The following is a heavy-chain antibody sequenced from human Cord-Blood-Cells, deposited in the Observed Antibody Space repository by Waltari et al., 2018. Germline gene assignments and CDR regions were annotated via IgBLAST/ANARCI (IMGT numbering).Heavy chain of an antibody. CDR3: ARGGDLVPTSSPYYFDY. J-gene: IGHJ4*02. Sequence: QVQLVQSGAEVEKPGASVKVSCKAYGYTFTSYAMHWVRQAPGQRLEWMGWNNAGNGNTKYSQKFQGRVTITRDTSASTAYMELSSLRSEDTAVYYCARGGDLVPTSSPYYFDYWGQGTLVTVSS. V-gene: IGHV1-3*01. CDR1: GYTFTSYA. D-gene: IGHD1-26*01. CDR2: NNAGNGNT.